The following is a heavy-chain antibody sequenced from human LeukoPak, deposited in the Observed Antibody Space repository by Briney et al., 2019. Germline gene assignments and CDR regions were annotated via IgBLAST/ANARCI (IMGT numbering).Heavy chain of an antibody. J-gene: IGHJ4*02. D-gene: IGHD1-26*01. Sequence: GGSLRLSCTASGFTFSSYSLNWVRQAPGKGLEWVSAISGSGGSTYYADSVKGRFTISRDNSKNTLYLQMNSLRAEDTAVYYCAKVRWELMLDWGQGTLVTVSS. CDR2: ISGSGGST. V-gene: IGHV3-23*01. CDR3: AKVRWELMLD. CDR1: GFTFSSYS.